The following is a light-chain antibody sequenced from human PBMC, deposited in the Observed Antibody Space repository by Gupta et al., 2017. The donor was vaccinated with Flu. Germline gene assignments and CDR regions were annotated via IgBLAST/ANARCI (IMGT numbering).Light chain of an antibody. V-gene: IGKV3-20*01. CDR1: QSVTSSY. Sequence: SCRASQSVTSSYLAWYQQKPGQAPRLLMYGASSRATGIPDRFSGSGFGTDFTLTISRLEPEDFAVYYCQQYSLSPPTFGQGTKVEIK. CDR2: GAS. J-gene: IGKJ1*01. CDR3: QQYSLSPPT.